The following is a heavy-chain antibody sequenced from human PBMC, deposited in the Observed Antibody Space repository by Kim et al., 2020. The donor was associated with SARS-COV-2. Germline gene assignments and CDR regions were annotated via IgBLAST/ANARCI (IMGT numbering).Heavy chain of an antibody. J-gene: IGHJ6*02. CDR3: AKGPGFNYYYGMDV. Sequence: GSGKGRFTISRDNAKNSLYLQMNSLRAEDTALYYCAKGPGFNYYYGMDVWGQGTTVTVSS. V-gene: IGHV3-9*01.